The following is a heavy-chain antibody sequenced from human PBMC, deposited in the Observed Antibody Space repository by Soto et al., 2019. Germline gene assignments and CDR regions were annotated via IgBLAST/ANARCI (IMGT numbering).Heavy chain of an antibody. CDR1: GFTFSSYG. CDR2: ISYDGSNK. Sequence: QVQLVESGGGVVQPGRSLRLSCAASGFTFSSYGMHWVRQAPGKGLEWVAVISYDGSNKYYADSVKGRFTISRDNSKNTLYLQMNSLRAEDTDVYYCAKGESDYYYYGMDVWGQGTTVTVSS. D-gene: IGHD1-26*01. CDR3: AKGESDYYYYGMDV. V-gene: IGHV3-30*18. J-gene: IGHJ6*02.